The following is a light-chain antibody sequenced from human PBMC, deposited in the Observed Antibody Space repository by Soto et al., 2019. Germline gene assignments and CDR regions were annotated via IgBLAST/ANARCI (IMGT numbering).Light chain of an antibody. CDR1: SXNIGANYA. J-gene: IGLJ1*01. CDR3: QSYESSLTGWV. Sequence: QSVLTQPPSVSGVPGHRVTISCAGSSXNIGANYAVHWYQQLPGTAPKLLIYDYNKRPSGVPDRFSGSKSGTSASLAITGLQAEDEADYYCQSYESSLTGWVFGTGTKVTVL. CDR2: DYN. V-gene: IGLV1-40*01.